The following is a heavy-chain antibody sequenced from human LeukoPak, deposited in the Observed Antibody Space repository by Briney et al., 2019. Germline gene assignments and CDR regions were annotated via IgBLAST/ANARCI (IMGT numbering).Heavy chain of an antibody. D-gene: IGHD3-10*01. V-gene: IGHV4-59*11. J-gene: IGHJ4*02. CDR1: GGSISSHY. Sequence: SETLSLTCTVSGGSISSHYWSWIRQPPGKGLEWIGYIYYSGSTNYSPSLKSRVTISVDTSKNQFSLKLSSVTAADTAVYYCARDLFRSGVQYWGQGTLVTVSS. CDR2: IYYSGST. CDR3: ARDLFRSGVQY.